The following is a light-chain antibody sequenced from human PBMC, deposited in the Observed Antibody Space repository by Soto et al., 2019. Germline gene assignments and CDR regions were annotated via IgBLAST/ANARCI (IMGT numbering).Light chain of an antibody. Sequence: QSVLTQPASVSGSPGQSITSSCTGTSSDVGGYDYVSWYQQHPGKAPKLIIYEVSNRPSGISNRFSGSKSGNTASLTISGLQAEDEADYYCTSYTSSSARVFGTGTKVTVL. CDR2: EVS. CDR1: SSDVGGYDY. CDR3: TSYTSSSARV. V-gene: IGLV2-14*01. J-gene: IGLJ1*01.